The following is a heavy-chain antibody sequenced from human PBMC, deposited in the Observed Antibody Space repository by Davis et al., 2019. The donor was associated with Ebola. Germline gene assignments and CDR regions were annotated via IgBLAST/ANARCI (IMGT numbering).Heavy chain of an antibody. Sequence: ASVKVSCKASGYTFTSYYMHWVRQAPGQGLEWMGIINPSGGSTSYAQKFQGRVTMTRDTSTSTVYMELSSLRSEDTAVYYCARTGHDILTGYYEDYWGQGTLVTVSS. V-gene: IGHV1-46*01. J-gene: IGHJ4*02. D-gene: IGHD3-9*01. CDR3: ARTGHDILTGYYEDY. CDR2: INPSGGST. CDR1: GYTFTSYY.